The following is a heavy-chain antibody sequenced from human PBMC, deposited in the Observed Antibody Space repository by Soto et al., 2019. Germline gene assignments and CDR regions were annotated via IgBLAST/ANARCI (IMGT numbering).Heavy chain of an antibody. D-gene: IGHD6-19*01. CDR1: EFTFSTDS. J-gene: IGHJ4*02. CDR2: ISTSGATR. CDR3: ARFFGSGFDY. V-gene: IGHV3-48*02. Sequence: EVQLVESGGGLVQPGGSLRLSCVASEFTFSTDSMNWVRQAPGKGLEWVAHISTSGATRYYADSVKGRFTISRDNAKTSLYLQMDSLRNEDTAVYYCARFFGSGFDYWGQGTLVTVSS.